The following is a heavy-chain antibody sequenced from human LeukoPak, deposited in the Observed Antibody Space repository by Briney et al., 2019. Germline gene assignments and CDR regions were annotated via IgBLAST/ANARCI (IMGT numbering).Heavy chain of an antibody. CDR3: ARGGPPGYYYDYYMDV. V-gene: IGHV4-38-2*02. Sequence: SETLSLTCTVSGYSISSGYYWGWIRQPPGQGLEWIGSIYHSGSTYYNPSLKSRVTISVDTSKNQFSLKMSSVTAADTAVYFCARGGPPGYYYDYYMDVWGKGTTVTISS. J-gene: IGHJ6*03. CDR1: GYSISSGYY. CDR2: IYHSGST.